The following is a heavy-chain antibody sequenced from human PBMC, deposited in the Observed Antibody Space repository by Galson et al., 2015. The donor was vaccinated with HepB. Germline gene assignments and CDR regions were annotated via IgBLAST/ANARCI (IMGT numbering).Heavy chain of an antibody. J-gene: IGHJ5*02. CDR1: GGSFSGYY. V-gene: IGHV4-34*01. CDR3: ATRPRYSGYDWGFRQQYNWFDP. Sequence: SLTCAVYGGSFSGYYWSWIRQPPGKGLEWIGEINHSGSTNYNPSLKSRVTISVDTSKNQFSLELSSVTAADTAVYYCATRPRYSGYDWGFRQQYNWFDPWGQGTLVTVSS. CDR2: INHSGST. D-gene: IGHD5-12*01.